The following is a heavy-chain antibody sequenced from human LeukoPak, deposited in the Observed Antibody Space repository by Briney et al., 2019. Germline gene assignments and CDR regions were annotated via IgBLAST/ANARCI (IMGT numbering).Heavy chain of an antibody. CDR1: GYTFTGYY. V-gene: IGHV1-2*02. Sequence: ASVKVSCKASGYTFTGYYMHWVRQAPGQGLEWMGWINPNSGGTNYAQKFQGRVTMTRDTSISTAYMELSRLRSDDTAVYYCASSGPGYGYCSSTSCLSPYYWGRGTLVTVSS. D-gene: IGHD2-2*01. CDR2: INPNSGGT. CDR3: ASSGPGYGYCSSTSCLSPYY. J-gene: IGHJ4*02.